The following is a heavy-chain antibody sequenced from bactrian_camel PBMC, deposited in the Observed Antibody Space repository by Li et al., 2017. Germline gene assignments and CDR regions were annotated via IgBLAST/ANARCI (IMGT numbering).Heavy chain of an antibody. CDR1: GFTFSSYW. V-gene: IGHV3S1*01. CDR3: AADNRYSRLCPDHSFQYKY. J-gene: IGHJ4*01. D-gene: IGHD4*01. Sequence: HVQLVESGGGSVQAGGSLRLSCAASGFTFSSYWMYWVRQAPGKGFEWVSAINGGGDTTYYTDSVKGRFTISQDNAKNTLYLQINSLKPEDTAMYYCAADNRYSRLCPDHSFQYKYWGQGTQVTVS. CDR2: INGGGDTT.